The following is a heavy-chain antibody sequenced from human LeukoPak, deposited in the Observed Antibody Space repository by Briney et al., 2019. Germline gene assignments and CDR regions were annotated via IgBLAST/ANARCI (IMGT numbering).Heavy chain of an antibody. Sequence: SGTLSLTCGVSGGSITSNWWSWVRQPPGKGLEWIGEIYHTGNTNYNPSLKSRVTISVDKSKSQFSLKVSSVSAADTGVYYCVSHPYSSYYYHMDVWGRGTTVTVSS. D-gene: IGHD5-18*01. V-gene: IGHV4-4*02. J-gene: IGHJ6*02. CDR3: VSHPYSSYYYHMDV. CDR1: GGSITSNW. CDR2: IYHTGNT.